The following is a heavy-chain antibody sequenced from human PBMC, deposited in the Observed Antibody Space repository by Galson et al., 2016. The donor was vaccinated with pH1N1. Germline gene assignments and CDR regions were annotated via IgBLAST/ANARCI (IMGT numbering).Heavy chain of an antibody. CDR1: GFTFNSYA. D-gene: IGHD4-17*01. CDR3: ARVRTTLTPRRAFDI. J-gene: IGHJ3*02. V-gene: IGHV3-30*01. CDR2: ISYDGNNE. Sequence: SLRLSCAASGFTFNSYAMHWVRQAPGKGLEWVAGISYDGNNEYYAASVNGRFTISRDISDRTMFLQMNSLRAEDTARYYCARVRTTLTPRRAFDIWGQGTMVTVSS.